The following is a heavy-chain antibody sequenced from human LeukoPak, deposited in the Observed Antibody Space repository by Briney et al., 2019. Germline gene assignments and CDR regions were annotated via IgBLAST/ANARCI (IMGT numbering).Heavy chain of an antibody. V-gene: IGHV1-58*02. J-gene: IGHJ5*02. CDR3: AAVSTYYYDGSGYPP. CDR1: GFTFTSSA. Sequence: SVKVSCKASGFTFTSSAMQWVRQARGQRLEWIGWIVVGSGNTNYAQKFQERVTITRDMSTSTAYMELSSLRSEDTAVYYCAAVSTYYYDGSGYPPWGQGTLVTVSS. D-gene: IGHD3-22*01. CDR2: IVVGSGNT.